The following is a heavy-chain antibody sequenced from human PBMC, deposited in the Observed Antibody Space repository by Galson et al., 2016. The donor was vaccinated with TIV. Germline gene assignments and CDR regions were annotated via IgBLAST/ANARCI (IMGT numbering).Heavy chain of an antibody. CDR2: IKSKTAGGTT. CDR3: TTDPYGVDV. Sequence: SLRLSCAASGFAFRTFAMHWVRQGPGKGLEWVGRIKSKTAGGTTDYAAAVEGRFTISRDDSENTVYLQMNSLKSDDSGVYYCTTDPYGVDVWGHGTMVTVS. CDR1: GFAFRTFA. V-gene: IGHV3-15*01. D-gene: IGHD4/OR15-4a*01. J-gene: IGHJ3*01.